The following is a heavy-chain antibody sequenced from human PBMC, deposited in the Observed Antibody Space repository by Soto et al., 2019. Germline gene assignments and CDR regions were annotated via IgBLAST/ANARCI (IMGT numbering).Heavy chain of an antibody. CDR3: ATSGGSVLYYFDF. D-gene: IGHD1-26*01. V-gene: IGHV3-30*02. CDR2: ISSDGSNT. Sequence: GGSLRLSCAASGFTFSSYSMNWVRQAPGKGLEWVAGISSDGSNTYFADSVKGRFTISRDNSRNTMYLQLNSLRAEDTAIYYCATSGGSVLYYFDFWGQGTLVTVSS. CDR1: GFTFSSYS. J-gene: IGHJ4*02.